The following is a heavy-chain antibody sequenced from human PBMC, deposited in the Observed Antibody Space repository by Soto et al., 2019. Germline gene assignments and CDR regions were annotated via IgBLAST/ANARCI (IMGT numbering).Heavy chain of an antibody. CDR1: GGTFSSYA. D-gene: IGHD6-6*01. J-gene: IGHJ6*02. V-gene: IGHV1-69*13. Sequence: ASVKVSCKASGGTFSSYAISWVRQAPGQGLEWMGGIIPIFGTANYAQKFQGRVTITADESTSTAYMELSSLRSKDTAVYYCAAQLVRSYYYCGMDVWGRGTTVTVSS. CDR2: IIPIFGTA. CDR3: AAQLVRSYYYCGMDV.